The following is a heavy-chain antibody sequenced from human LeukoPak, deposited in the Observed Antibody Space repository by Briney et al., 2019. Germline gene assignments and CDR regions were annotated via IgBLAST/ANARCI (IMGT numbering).Heavy chain of an antibody. J-gene: IGHJ6*03. CDR2: ISGSGGST. D-gene: IGHD2-2*01. CDR3: AKDTYLYYYYYYMDV. V-gene: IGHV3-23*01. Sequence: GWSLRLSCAASGFTFSSYAMSWVRQAPGKGLEWVSAISGSGGSTYYADSVKGRFTLSRDNSKNTLYLQMNSLRAEDTAVYYCAKDTYLYYYYYYMDVWGKGTTVTVSS. CDR1: GFTFSSYA.